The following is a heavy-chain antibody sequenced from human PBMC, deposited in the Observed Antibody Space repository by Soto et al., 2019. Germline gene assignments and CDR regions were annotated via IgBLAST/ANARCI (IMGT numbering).Heavy chain of an antibody. V-gene: IGHV1-3*01. J-gene: IGHJ3*02. D-gene: IGHD1-1*01. Sequence: GASVKVSCKASGYTFTSYAMHWVRQAPGQRLEWMGWINAGNGNTKYSQKFQGRVTITRDTSASTAYMELSSLRSEDTAVYYCASRGENGTYADDAFNIWAKGTMVTVSS. CDR1: GYTFTSYA. CDR2: INAGNGNT. CDR3: ASRGENGTYADDAFNI.